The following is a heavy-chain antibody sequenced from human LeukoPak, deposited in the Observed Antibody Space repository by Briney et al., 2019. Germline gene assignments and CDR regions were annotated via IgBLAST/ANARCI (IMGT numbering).Heavy chain of an antibody. D-gene: IGHD2-15*01. CDR3: AKYGLVVGDSTADAFDM. V-gene: IGHV3-43*02. CDR2: ISADGDST. Sequence: PGGSLRLSCAASGFTFDDYVMQWVRQAPGKGLEWVSLISADGDSTYYADSVKGRFTISRDNRKNSLYMEMRSLRTEDTALYYCAKYGLVVGDSTADAFDMWGQGTMVTVSS. CDR1: GFTFDDYV. J-gene: IGHJ3*02.